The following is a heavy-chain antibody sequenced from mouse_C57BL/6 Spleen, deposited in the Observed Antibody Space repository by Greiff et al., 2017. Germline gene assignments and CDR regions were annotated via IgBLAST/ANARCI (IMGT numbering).Heavy chain of an antibody. CDR1: GYTFTGYW. CDR3: ARRGYPYAMDY. CDR2: ILPGSGST. D-gene: IGHD3-1*01. J-gene: IGHJ4*01. V-gene: IGHV1-9*01. Sequence: QVQLQQSGAELMKPGASVKLSCKATGYTFTGYWIEWVKQRPGHGLEWIGEILPGSGSTNYNEKFKGKATFTADTSTNTAYMQLSSLTTKDSAIYYCARRGYPYAMDYWGQGTSVTVSS.